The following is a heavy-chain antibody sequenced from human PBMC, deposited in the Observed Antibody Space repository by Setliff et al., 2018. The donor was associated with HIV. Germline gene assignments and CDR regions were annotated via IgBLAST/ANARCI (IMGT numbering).Heavy chain of an antibody. J-gene: IGHJ6*03. Sequence: SETLSLTCTVSGGSISSYYWSWIRQPPGKGLEWIGYIYYSGSTNYNPSLKSRVSILGDTSKNQFSLKLSSVTAADTAVYYCARGDGITSYYYYYYMDVWGKGTTVTVSS. D-gene: IGHD3-16*01. CDR1: GGSISSYY. V-gene: IGHV4-59*08. CDR3: ARGDGITSYYYYYYMDV. CDR2: IYYSGST.